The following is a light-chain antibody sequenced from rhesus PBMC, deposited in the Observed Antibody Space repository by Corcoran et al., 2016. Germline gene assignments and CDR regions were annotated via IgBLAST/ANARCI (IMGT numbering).Light chain of an antibody. V-gene: IGKV2S20*01. CDR1: QSLLDSEDGNTY. Sequence: DIVMTQTPLSLPVTPGEPASISCRSSQSLLDSEDGNTYLEGYLQKPGQSPQPFIYEVSNRAFGVQDRFSGSGSDTDFTLKISRMKAEDFGVYYCKQDIDYPFTFGHGTKLDIK. J-gene: IGKJ3*01. CDR3: KQDIDYPFT. CDR2: EVS.